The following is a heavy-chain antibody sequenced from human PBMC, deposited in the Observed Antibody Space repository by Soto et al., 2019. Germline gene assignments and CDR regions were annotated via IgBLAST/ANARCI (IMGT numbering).Heavy chain of an antibody. CDR2: ISGGGDDT. CDR3: AKGSLSWLVPHFDS. D-gene: IGHD6-19*01. V-gene: IGHV3-23*01. CDR1: GFTFSSYA. J-gene: IGHJ4*02. Sequence: GGSLRLSCAASGFTFSSYAVSWVRRAPGKGLEWVSGISGGGDDTYYADSVTGRFTISRDNSRNTLFLQMNSLRADDTTVYYCAKGSLSWLVPHFDSWGQGTLVTVSS.